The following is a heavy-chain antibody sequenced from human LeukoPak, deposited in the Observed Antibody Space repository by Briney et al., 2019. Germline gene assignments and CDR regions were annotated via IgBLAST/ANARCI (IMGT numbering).Heavy chain of an antibody. J-gene: IGHJ4*02. CDR2: IYYSGNT. Sequence: SETLSLTCTVSGDSISSYYWSWIRQPPGRGLEWIGYIYYSGNTNYNPSLKSPVSISIDTSKNQFSLKLNSVTAADTAVYYCARGPTRYYFDYWGQGILVTVSS. V-gene: IGHV4-59*01. D-gene: IGHD1/OR15-1a*01. CDR1: GDSISSYY. CDR3: ARGPTRYYFDY.